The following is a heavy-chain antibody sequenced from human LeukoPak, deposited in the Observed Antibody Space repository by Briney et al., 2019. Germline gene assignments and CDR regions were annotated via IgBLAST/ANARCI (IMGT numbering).Heavy chain of an antibody. D-gene: IGHD3-3*01. CDR3: ARDHAHYDFWSGYPDHLDY. CDR2: INPNSGGT. V-gene: IGHV1-2*02. J-gene: IGHJ4*02. CDR1: GYTFTDYY. Sequence: ASVKVSCKASGYTFTDYYMHWVRQAPGQGLEWMGWINPNSGGTNYAQKFQGRVTMTRDTSISTAYMELSRLRSDDTAVYYCARDHAHYDFWSGYPDHLDYWGQGTLVTVSS.